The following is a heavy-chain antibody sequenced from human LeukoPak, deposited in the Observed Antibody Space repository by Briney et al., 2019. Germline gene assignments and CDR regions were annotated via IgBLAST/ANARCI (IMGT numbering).Heavy chain of an antibody. V-gene: IGHV3-48*03. Sequence: PGGSLRLSCAASGFTFSSYEVNWVRQAPGKGLEWVSYISSSGSTIYYADSVKGRFTISRDNAKNSLYLQMNSLRAEDTAVYYCARTGSDSYYYYYYMDVWGKGTTVTISS. D-gene: IGHD3-10*01. CDR2: ISSSGSTI. J-gene: IGHJ6*03. CDR1: GFTFSSYE. CDR3: ARTGSDSYYYYYYMDV.